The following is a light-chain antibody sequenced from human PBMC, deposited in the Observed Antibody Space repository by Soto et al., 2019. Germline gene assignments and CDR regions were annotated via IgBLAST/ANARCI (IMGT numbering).Light chain of an antibody. CDR1: QSVTGNY. CDR3: QHYDGSRT. Sequence: EIVLTQSPGTLSLSPGEQATLSCRASQSVTGNYLAWYQQKPGQGPRLLIYGASNRATGIPDRFSGSGSGTDFTLTINRLEHEDFAVYYCQHYDGSRTFGLGTKVEIK. V-gene: IGKV3-20*01. J-gene: IGKJ1*01. CDR2: GAS.